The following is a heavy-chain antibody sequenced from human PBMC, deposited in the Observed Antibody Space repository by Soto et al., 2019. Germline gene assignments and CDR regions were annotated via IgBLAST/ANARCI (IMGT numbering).Heavy chain of an antibody. Sequence: GRSLRLSCAASGFTFSDYYMSWIRQAPGRGLEWVSYISSSSSYTNYADSVKGRSTISRDNSKNTLYLQMNSLRAEDTAVYYCAKGSSGWYDAFDIWGQGTMVTVSS. J-gene: IGHJ3*02. CDR3: AKGSSGWYDAFDI. V-gene: IGHV3-11*05. CDR2: ISSSSSYT. CDR1: GFTFSDYY. D-gene: IGHD6-19*01.